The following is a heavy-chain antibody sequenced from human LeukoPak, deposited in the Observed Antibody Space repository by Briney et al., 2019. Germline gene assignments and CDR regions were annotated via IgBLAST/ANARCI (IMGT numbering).Heavy chain of an antibody. V-gene: IGHV4-38-2*02. Sequence: SETLSLTCTVSGYSISSGYYWGWIRQPPGKGLEWIGSIYHSGSTYYNPSLKSRVTISVDTSKNQFSLKLSSVTAADTAVYYCARDRKDIVVVPAATEGKYYYYYYMDVWGKGTTVTVSS. D-gene: IGHD2-2*01. CDR3: ARDRKDIVVVPAATEGKYYYYYYMDV. CDR2: IYHSGST. CDR1: GYSISSGYY. J-gene: IGHJ6*03.